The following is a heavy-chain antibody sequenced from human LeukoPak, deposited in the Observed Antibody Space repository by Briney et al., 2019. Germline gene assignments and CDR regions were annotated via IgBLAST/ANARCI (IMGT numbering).Heavy chain of an antibody. CDR3: ARGATQGY. Sequence: PSETLSLTCTVSGGSISSYYWSWIRQPPGKGLEWIGEINHSGSTNYNPSLKSRVTISVDTSKNQFSLKLSSVTAADTAVYYCARGATQGYWGQGTLVTVSS. V-gene: IGHV4-34*01. J-gene: IGHJ4*02. D-gene: IGHD5-12*01. CDR1: GGSISSYY. CDR2: INHSGST.